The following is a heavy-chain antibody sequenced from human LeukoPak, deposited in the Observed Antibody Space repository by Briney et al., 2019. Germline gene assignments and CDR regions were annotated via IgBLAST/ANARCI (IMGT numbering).Heavy chain of an antibody. J-gene: IGHJ5*02. V-gene: IGHV4-34*01. CDR1: GGSFSGYC. Sequence: PSETLSLTCTVYGGSFSGYCWSWIRQPPGKGLEWVGEINHSGSTNYNPSLKSRVTISVDTSKNQFSLKLSSVTAADTAVYYCARDPLAVAGISPNWFDPWGQGTLVTVSS. D-gene: IGHD6-19*01. CDR3: ARDPLAVAGISPNWFDP. CDR2: INHSGST.